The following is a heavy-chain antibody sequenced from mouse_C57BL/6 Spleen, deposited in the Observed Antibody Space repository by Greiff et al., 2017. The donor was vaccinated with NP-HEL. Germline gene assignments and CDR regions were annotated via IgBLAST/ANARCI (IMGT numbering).Heavy chain of an antibody. V-gene: IGHV5-17*01. Sequence: EVNVVESGGGLVKPGGSLKLSCAASGFTFSDYGMHWVRQAPEKGLEWVAYISSGSSTIYYADPVKSRFTISRDNAKNTLFLQMTSLKSKDTAMYYCARTTVVGAMDYWGQGTSVTVSS. D-gene: IGHD1-1*01. CDR3: ARTTVVGAMDY. CDR1: GFTFSDYG. J-gene: IGHJ4*01. CDR2: ISSGSSTI.